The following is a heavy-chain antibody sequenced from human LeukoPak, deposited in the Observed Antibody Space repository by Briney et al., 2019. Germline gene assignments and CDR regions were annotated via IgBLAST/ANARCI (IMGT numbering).Heavy chain of an antibody. CDR1: GGSISSSSYY. CDR3: ARRLSTYSSSPCFDY. D-gene: IGHD6-6*01. J-gene: IGHJ4*02. CDR2: IYYSGGT. Sequence: SETLSLTCTVSGGSISSSSYYWGWIRQPPGKGLEWIGSIYYSGGTYYNPSLKSRVTISVDTSKNQFSLKLSSVTAADTAVYYCARRLSTYSSSPCFDYWGQGTLVTVSS. V-gene: IGHV4-39*01.